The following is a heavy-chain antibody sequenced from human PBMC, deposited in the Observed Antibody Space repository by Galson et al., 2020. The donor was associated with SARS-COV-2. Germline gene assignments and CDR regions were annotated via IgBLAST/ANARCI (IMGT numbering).Heavy chain of an antibody. J-gene: IGHJ5*02. CDR2: IYYSGST. Sequence: ASETLSLTCTVSGGSISSSSYYWGWIRQPPGKGLEWIGSIYYSGSTYYNPSLKSRVTISVDTSKNQFSLKLSSVTAADTAVYYCAGNNVLRYFDWSQTPTNWFDPWGQGTLVTVSS. D-gene: IGHD3-9*01. CDR3: AGNNVLRYFDWSQTPTNWFDP. V-gene: IGHV4-39*01. CDR1: GGSISSSSYY.